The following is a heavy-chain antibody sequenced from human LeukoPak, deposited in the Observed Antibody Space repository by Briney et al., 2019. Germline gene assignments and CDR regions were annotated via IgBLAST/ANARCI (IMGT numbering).Heavy chain of an antibody. Sequence: PSETLSLTCTVSGGSISSSSYYWGWIRQPPGKGLEWIGSIYYSGSTYYNPSLKSRVTISVDTSKNQFSLKLSSVTAADTAVYYCARGVVPAAMFFRTPQNWFDPWGQGTLVTVSS. D-gene: IGHD2-2*01. CDR3: ARGVVPAAMFFRTPQNWFDP. J-gene: IGHJ5*02. CDR2: IYYSGST. V-gene: IGHV4-39*01. CDR1: GGSISSSSYY.